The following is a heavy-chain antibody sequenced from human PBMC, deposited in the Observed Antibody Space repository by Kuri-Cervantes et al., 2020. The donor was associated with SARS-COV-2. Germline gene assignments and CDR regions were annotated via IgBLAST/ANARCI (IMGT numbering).Heavy chain of an antibody. CDR3: ARGRYDTIFGRYYYYMDV. D-gene: IGHD3-3*01. Sequence: SVKVSCKASGYTFTSYGISWVRQAPGQGLEWMGGIIPIFGTANYAQKFQGRVTITTDESTSTAYMELSSLRSEDTAVYYCARGRYDTIFGRYYYYMDVWGKGTTVTVSS. V-gene: IGHV1-69*05. CDR1: GYTFTSYG. J-gene: IGHJ6*03. CDR2: IIPIFGTA.